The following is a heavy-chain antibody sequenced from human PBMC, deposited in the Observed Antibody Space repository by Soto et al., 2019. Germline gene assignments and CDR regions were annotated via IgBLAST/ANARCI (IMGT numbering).Heavy chain of an antibody. CDR3: AILGVVRGVIPFDY. Sequence: QLQLQESGPGLVKPSETLSLTCTVSGGSISSSSYYWGWIRQPPGKGLEWIGSIYYSGSTYYNPSLTSRVTLSVDTSTNQFSLKLSSVTAADTAVYYCAILGVVRGVIPFDYWGQGTLVTVSS. J-gene: IGHJ4*02. V-gene: IGHV4-39*01. CDR1: GGSISSSSYY. D-gene: IGHD3-10*01. CDR2: IYYSGST.